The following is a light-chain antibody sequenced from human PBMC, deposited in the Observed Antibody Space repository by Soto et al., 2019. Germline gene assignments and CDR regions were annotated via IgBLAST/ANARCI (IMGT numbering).Light chain of an antibody. J-gene: IGKJ1*01. Sequence: DIQLTQSPSPLSASVGDRVTITCRASQTINHWLAWYQQKPGKAPKLLIYKASSLESGVPSRFSGSVSGTEFTLTISSLESDDFATYYCQQYNDYSETFGQGTKVEIK. V-gene: IGKV1-5*03. CDR3: QQYNDYSET. CDR2: KAS. CDR1: QTINHW.